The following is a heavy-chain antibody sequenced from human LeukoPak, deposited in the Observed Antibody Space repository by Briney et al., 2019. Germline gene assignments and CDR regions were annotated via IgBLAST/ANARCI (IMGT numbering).Heavy chain of an antibody. V-gene: IGHV1-46*01. Sequence: GASVKVSCKASGYAFTTYYIHWVRQAPGQGLEWMGIINPSGGRANYAQKFQGRVTMTSDTSSSTVYMELSSLTSEDTAMYYCARGVYPYYFGYWGQGTLVTVSS. CDR1: GYAFTTYY. J-gene: IGHJ4*02. CDR3: ARGVYPYYFGY. CDR2: INPSGGRA. D-gene: IGHD3-16*01.